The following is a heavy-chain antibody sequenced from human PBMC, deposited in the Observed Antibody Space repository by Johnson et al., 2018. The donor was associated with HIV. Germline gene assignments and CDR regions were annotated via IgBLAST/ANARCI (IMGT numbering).Heavy chain of an antibody. CDR3: AREALPRGLQSSFGGAFDI. CDR2: IYSGGTT. D-gene: IGHD4-23*01. Sequence: VQLVESGGGLVHPGGSLRLSCAASGFTVSSNYMSWVRQAPGKGLEWVSVIYSGGTTYYADSVKGRFTISRDTSENTVYLQMNSLRAEDTAVYYCAREALPRGLQSSFGGAFDIWGQGTKVTVSS. V-gene: IGHV3-66*01. CDR1: GFTVSSNY. J-gene: IGHJ3*02.